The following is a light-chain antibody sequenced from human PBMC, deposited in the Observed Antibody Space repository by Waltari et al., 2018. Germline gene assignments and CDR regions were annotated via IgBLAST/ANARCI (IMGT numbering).Light chain of an antibody. Sequence: QSALTQPRSVSGSPGQSVTISCTGTSSDVGGYNYVSWYQQHPGKPPKLMIHDVSKRPSGVPDRFSGSKSGNTASLTISGLQAEDEADYYCCSYAGSYTFVVFGGGTKLTVL. CDR2: DVS. J-gene: IGLJ2*01. CDR3: CSYAGSYTFVV. V-gene: IGLV2-11*01. CDR1: SSDVGGYNY.